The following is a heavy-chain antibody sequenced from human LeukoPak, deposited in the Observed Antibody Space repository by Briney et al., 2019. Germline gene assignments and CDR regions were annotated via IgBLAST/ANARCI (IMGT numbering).Heavy chain of an antibody. CDR3: ARQWLING. J-gene: IGHJ4*02. V-gene: IGHV3-23*01. CDR2: ISESGGTT. CDR1: GFTFSSYA. Sequence: GGSLRLSCAASGFTFSSYAMNWVRQAPGKGPEWVSSISESGGTTDYADSVKGRFTISRDNSKNTLYLQMNSLRAEDTAVYYCARQWLINGWGQGILVTVSS. D-gene: IGHD6-19*01.